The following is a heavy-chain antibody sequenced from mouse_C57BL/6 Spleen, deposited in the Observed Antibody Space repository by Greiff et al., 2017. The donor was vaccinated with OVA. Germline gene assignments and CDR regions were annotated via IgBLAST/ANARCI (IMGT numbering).Heavy chain of an antibody. J-gene: IGHJ3*01. D-gene: IGHD1-1*01. V-gene: IGHV14-1*01. CDR1: GFNIKDYY. Sequence: VQLKESGAELVRPGASVKLSCTASGFNIKDYYMHWVKQRPEQGLEWIGRIDPEDGDTEYAPKFQGKATMTADTSSNTAYLQLSSLTSEDTAVYYCTTCYYGSSYGFAYWGQGTLVTVSA. CDR2: IDPEDGDT. CDR3: TTCYYGSSYGFAY.